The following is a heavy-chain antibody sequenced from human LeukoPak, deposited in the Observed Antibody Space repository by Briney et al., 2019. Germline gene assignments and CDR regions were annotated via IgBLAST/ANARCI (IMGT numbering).Heavy chain of an antibody. CDR1: GFTFSSYA. J-gene: IGHJ5*02. D-gene: IGHD3-10*01. V-gene: IGHV3-30-3*01. CDR2: ISYDGSNK. CDR3: AKDLNGSGRRWFDP. Sequence: GGSLRLSCAASGFTFSSYAMHRVRQAPGKGLEWVAVISYDGSNKYYADSVKGRFTISRDNSKNTLYLQMNSLRAEDTAVYYCAKDLNGSGRRWFDPWGQGTLVTVSS.